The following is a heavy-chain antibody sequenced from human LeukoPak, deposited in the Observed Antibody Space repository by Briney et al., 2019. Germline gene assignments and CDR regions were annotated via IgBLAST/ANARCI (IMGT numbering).Heavy chain of an antibody. J-gene: IGHJ4*02. V-gene: IGHV3-30*02. CDR3: ARDLTYASGRDPDSD. CDR1: GFTFSSYG. CDR2: IRYDGSNK. D-gene: IGHD3-10*01. Sequence: GGSLRLSCAASGFTFSSYGMHWVRQAPGKGLEWVAFIRYDGSNKYYADSVKGRSTISRDNSRNTLYLQMKSLRTEDTAVYYCARDLTYASGRDPDSDGGQGTLVTVSS.